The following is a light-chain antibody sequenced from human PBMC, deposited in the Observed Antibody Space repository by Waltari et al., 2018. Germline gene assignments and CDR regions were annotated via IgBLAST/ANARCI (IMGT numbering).Light chain of an antibody. Sequence: QSALTQPASVSGSPGQAITISCTGTSRDSGRYNYVSWYQQHPGKAPKLVISEVSNRPSGVSNRFSGSKSGNTASLTISGLQAEDGAHYYCSSYTNSGNVVFGGGTKLTVL. CDR2: EVS. V-gene: IGLV2-14*01. CDR1: SRDSGRYNY. J-gene: IGLJ2*01. CDR3: SSYTNSGNVV.